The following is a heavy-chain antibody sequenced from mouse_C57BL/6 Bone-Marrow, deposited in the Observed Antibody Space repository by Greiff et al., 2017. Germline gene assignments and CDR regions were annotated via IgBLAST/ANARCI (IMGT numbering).Heavy chain of an antibody. V-gene: IGHV1-19*01. CDR1: GYTFTDYY. CDR2: INPYNGGT. CDR3: ASGWLLRGY. D-gene: IGHD2-3*01. Sequence: EVKLMESGPVLVKPGASVKMSCKASGYTFTDYYMNWVKQSHGKSLEWIGVINPYNGGTSYNQKFKGKATLTVDKSSSTAYMELNSLTSEDSAVYYCASGWLLRGYWGQGTTLTVSS. J-gene: IGHJ2*01.